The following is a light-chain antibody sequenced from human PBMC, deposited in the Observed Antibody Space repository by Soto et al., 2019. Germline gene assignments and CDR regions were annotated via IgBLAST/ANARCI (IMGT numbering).Light chain of an antibody. CDR2: GAS. Sequence: EIVLTQSTGTLSLSPGERATLSCRASQSVSSSYLAWYQQKPGQAPRLLIYGASSRATGIPDRFSGSVSGTDFTLTISRLEPEDVAVYYCQQYGSSLPWTFGQGTKV. CDR1: QSVSSSY. J-gene: IGKJ1*01. V-gene: IGKV3-20*01. CDR3: QQYGSSLPWT.